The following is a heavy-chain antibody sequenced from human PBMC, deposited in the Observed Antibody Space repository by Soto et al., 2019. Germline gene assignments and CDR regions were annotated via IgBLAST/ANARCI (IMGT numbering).Heavy chain of an antibody. CDR3: ARTIVPNDAFDI. CDR2: IIPIFGTA. J-gene: IGHJ3*02. V-gene: IGHV1-69*13. Sequence: VASVKVSCKASGGTFSSYAISWVRQAPGQGLEWMGGIIPIFGTANYAQKFQGRVTITADESTSTAYMELSSLRSEDTAVYYCARTIVPNDAFDIWGQGTMVTVSS. D-gene: IGHD1-26*01. CDR1: GGTFSSYA.